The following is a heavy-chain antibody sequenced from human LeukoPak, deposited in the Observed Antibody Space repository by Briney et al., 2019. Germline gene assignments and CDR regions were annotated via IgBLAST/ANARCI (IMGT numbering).Heavy chain of an antibody. Sequence: GESLKISCKGSGYTFPYYWIAWVRQMPGKGLEWMGIIYPDDSDTRYSPSFQGLVTISADKSITTAYLQWSSLKGSDTAMYYCAGLRSSSWYTVDYWGQGTLVTVSS. J-gene: IGHJ4*02. CDR1: GYTFPYYW. D-gene: IGHD6-13*01. CDR3: AGLRSSSWYTVDY. CDR2: IYPDDSDT. V-gene: IGHV5-51*01.